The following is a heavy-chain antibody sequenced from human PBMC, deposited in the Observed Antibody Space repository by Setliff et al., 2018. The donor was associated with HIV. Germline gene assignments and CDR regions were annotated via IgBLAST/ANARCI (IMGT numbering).Heavy chain of an antibody. D-gene: IGHD5-12*01. J-gene: IGHJ4*02. Sequence: ESLKIPCKGSGYMFNNYWIDWVRQVPGKGLEWMGIIDSGDSDTRYTPSYQDRIIMSIDRFMSTAYLQWRSLTPSDSALYYCARHRPPGYRSPYPLEYWGQGTLVTVSS. CDR1: GYMFNNYW. CDR2: IDSGDSDT. CDR3: ARHRPPGYRSPYPLEY. V-gene: IGHV5-51*01.